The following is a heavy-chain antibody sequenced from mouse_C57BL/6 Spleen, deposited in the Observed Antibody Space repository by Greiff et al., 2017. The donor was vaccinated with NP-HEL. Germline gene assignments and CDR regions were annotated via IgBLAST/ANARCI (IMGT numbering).Heavy chain of an antibody. D-gene: IGHD2-5*01. CDR3: AREGAYYSNSTFAY. J-gene: IGHJ3*01. CDR1: GYTFTSYG. V-gene: IGHV1-81*01. CDR2: IYPRSGNT. Sequence: QVQLQQSGAELARPGASVKLSCKASGYTFTSYGISWVKQRTGQGLEWIGEIYPRSGNTYYNEKFKGKATLTADKSSSTAYMELRSLTSEDSAVYFCAREGAYYSNSTFAYWGQGTLVTVSA.